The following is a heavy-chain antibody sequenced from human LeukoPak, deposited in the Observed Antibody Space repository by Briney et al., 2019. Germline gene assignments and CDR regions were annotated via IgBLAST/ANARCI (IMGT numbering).Heavy chain of an antibody. J-gene: IGHJ4*02. D-gene: IGHD6-19*01. CDR1: GFPFSTQA. CDR2: LSDSGDIT. V-gene: IGHV3-23*01. CDR3: AKDARRTSGWYFFDY. Sequence: GGSLRLSCAASGFPFSTQAMGWVRQASGKGLEWGSVLSDSGDITYYADSVKGRFTISRDNSKNTLFLQMNSLRAEDTAVYYCAKDARRTSGWYFFDYWGQGTLVTVSS.